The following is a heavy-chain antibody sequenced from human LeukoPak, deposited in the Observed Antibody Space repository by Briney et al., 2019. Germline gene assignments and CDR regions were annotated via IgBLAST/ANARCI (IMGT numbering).Heavy chain of an antibody. V-gene: IGHV3-21*01. Sequence: PGGSLRLSCAASGFTFNYYSMNWVRQAPGKGLEWVSSISTSSTYIFYIDSVKGRFTISRDNAKNSLYLQMNSLRAEDTAVYYCVPHCLRFFDWFDSWGQGTLVTVSS. CDR3: VPHCLRFFDWFDS. CDR1: GFTFNYYS. D-gene: IGHD3-3*01. CDR2: ISTSSTYI. J-gene: IGHJ5*01.